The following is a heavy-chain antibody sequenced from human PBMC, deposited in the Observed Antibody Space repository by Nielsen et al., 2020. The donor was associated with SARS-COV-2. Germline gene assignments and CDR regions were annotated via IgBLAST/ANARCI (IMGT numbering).Heavy chain of an antibody. CDR1: GYTFTSYA. V-gene: IGHV7-4-1*02. CDR2: INTNTGNP. CDR3: ARDVSGYHVAGAFDI. D-gene: IGHD3-3*01. Sequence: ASVKVSCKASGYTFTSYAMNWVRQAPGQGLEWMGWINTNTGNPTYAQGFTGRFVFSLDTSVSTAYLQISSLKAEDTAVYYCARDVSGYHVAGAFDIWGQGTMVTASS. J-gene: IGHJ3*02.